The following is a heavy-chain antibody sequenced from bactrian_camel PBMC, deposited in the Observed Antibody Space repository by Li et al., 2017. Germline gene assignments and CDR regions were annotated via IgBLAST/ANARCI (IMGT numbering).Heavy chain of an antibody. CDR2: INSGGGRT. CDR3: ATADPYGKNY. J-gene: IGHJ4*01. D-gene: IGHD1*01. Sequence: VQLVESGGGLVQPGGSLRLSCAASGFTFTSYGMTWVRQAPGKGLEWVSRINSGGGRTYYADSVKGRFTISRDNAKNTLYLQMNSLKTEDTAVYYCATADPYGKNYWGQGTQVTVS. V-gene: IGHV3S40*01. CDR1: GFTFTSYG.